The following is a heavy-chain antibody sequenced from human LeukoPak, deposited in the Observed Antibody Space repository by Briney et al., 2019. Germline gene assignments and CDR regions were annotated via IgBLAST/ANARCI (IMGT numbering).Heavy chain of an antibody. CDR1: GGSICSYY. Sequence: SETLSLTCTVSGGSICSYYWSWIRQPPGKGLEWIGYIYYSGSTNYNPSLKSRVTISVDTSKNQFSLKLSSVTAADTAVYYCARDLLVRGVIGAFDIWGQGTMVTVSS. CDR2: IYYSGST. V-gene: IGHV4-59*01. CDR3: ARDLLVRGVIGAFDI. J-gene: IGHJ3*02. D-gene: IGHD3-10*01.